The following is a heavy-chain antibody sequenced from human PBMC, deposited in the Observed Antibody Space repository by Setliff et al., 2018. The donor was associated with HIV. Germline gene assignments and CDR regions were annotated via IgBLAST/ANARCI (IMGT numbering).Heavy chain of an antibody. Sequence: HGESLTISCKGFGYSFSDNWIGWVRQMPGKGLEWMGIIYPDDSATRYSPSFQGQVTISADKSINTAYLRWRSLRASDTAIYFCAKHGFERKSPYNWFDSWGQGTLVTVSS. D-gene: IGHD3-16*01. V-gene: IGHV5-51*01. CDR2: IYPDDSAT. J-gene: IGHJ5*01. CDR3: AKHGFERKSPYNWFDS. CDR1: GYSFSDNW.